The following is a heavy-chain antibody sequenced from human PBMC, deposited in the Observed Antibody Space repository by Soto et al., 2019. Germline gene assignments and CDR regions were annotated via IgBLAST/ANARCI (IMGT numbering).Heavy chain of an antibody. J-gene: IGHJ4*02. CDR2: ISAYNGNT. CDR3: ARPARTGLKAHLDY. CDR1: GYTFTSYG. Sequence: ASVKVSCKASGYTFTSYGISWVRQAPGQGLEWMGWISAYNGNTNYAQKLQGRVTMTTDTPTSTAYMELRSLRSDDTAVYYCARPARTGLKAHLDYGGQGTLVTVSS. V-gene: IGHV1-18*01. D-gene: IGHD3-9*01.